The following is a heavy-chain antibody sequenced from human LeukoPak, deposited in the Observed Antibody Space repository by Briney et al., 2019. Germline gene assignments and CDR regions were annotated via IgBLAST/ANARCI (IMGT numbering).Heavy chain of an antibody. CDR2: INPNSGGT. V-gene: IGHV1-2*06. J-gene: IGHJ4*02. CDR3: AREVGDILTGLRWIPSPYYFDY. Sequence: ASVKVSCKASGYTFTGYYMHWVRQAPGQGLEWMGRINPNSGGTNYAQKFQGRVTMTRDTSISTAYMELSRLRSDDTAVYYCAREVGDILTGLRWIPSPYYFDYWGQGTLVTVSS. D-gene: IGHD3-9*01. CDR1: GYTFTGYY.